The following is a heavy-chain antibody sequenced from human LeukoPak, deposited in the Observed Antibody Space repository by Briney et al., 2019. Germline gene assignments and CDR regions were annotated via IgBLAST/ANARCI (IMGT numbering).Heavy chain of an antibody. CDR1: GFTFSSSA. CDR3: ARELRYFDWLFDY. J-gene: IGHJ4*02. D-gene: IGHD3-9*01. CDR2: ISNNGGYT. V-gene: IGHV3-23*01. Sequence: GGSLRLSCAASGFTFSSSAMSWVRQAPGKGLEWVSAISNNGGYTYYADSVQGRFTISRDNSKSTLCLQMNSLRAEDTAVYYCARELRYFDWLFDYWGQGTLVTVSS.